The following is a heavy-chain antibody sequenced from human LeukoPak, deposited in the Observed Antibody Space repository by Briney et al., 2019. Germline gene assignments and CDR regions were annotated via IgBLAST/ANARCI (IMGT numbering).Heavy chain of an antibody. Sequence: PGGSLRLSCAASGFTFSSYAMHWVRQAPGRGLEWVAVISYDGSNKYYADSVKGRFTISRDNSKNTLYLQMNGLRAEDTAVYYCARGKTQRGPMDVWGQGTTVTVSS. CDR2: ISYDGSNK. CDR1: GFTFSSYA. J-gene: IGHJ6*02. CDR3: ARGKTQRGPMDV. V-gene: IGHV3-30*04. D-gene: IGHD3-10*01.